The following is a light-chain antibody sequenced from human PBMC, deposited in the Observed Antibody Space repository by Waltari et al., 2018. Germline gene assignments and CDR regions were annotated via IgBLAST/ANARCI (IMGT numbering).Light chain of an antibody. V-gene: IGLV2-23*02. Sequence: QSALTQPASVSGTLGQSITISCTGTTSDVGNYDLVSWYQQHPGKAPKLLICEVIKWPSGVSSRCYGSKSGNTASLTISVLQAEDEADYYCCSYAGRGTYVIGSGTKVTVL. J-gene: IGLJ1*01. CDR1: TSDVGNYDL. CDR2: EVI. CDR3: CSYAGRGTYV.